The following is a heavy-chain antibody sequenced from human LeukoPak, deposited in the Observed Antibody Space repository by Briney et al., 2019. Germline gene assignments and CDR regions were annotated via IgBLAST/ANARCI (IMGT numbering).Heavy chain of an antibody. J-gene: IGHJ4*02. V-gene: IGHV3-21*01. CDR3: ARGANPIQLERPNFDY. Sequence: GGSLRLSCAASGFTFNSYNMNWVRQAPGKGLEWVSSISSSSSYIYYVDSVKGRFTITRDNAKNSLYLQMNSLRAEDTAVYYCARGANPIQLERPNFDYWGQGTLVTVSS. D-gene: IGHD1-1*01. CDR1: GFTFNSYN. CDR2: ISSSSSYI.